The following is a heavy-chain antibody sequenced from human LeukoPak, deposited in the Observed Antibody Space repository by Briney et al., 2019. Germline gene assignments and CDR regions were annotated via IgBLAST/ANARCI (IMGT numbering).Heavy chain of an antibody. J-gene: IGHJ4*02. D-gene: IGHD1-26*01. CDR1: GGSISSYY. V-gene: IGHV4-59*01. CDR2: IYYSGST. Sequence: SETLSLTCTVSGGSISSYYWSWIRQPPGKGLEWIGYIYYSGSTNYNPSLKSRVTISVDTSKNQFSLKLSSVTAADTAVYYCARDRGSYPYYFDYWGQGTLVTVSS. CDR3: ARDRGSYPYYFDY.